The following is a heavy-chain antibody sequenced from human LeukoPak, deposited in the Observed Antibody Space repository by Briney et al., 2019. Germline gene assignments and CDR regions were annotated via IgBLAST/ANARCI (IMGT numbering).Heavy chain of an antibody. J-gene: IGHJ5*02. Sequence: SETLSLTCAVYGGSFSGYYWSWIRQPPGKGLEWIGEINHSGSTNYNPSLKSRVTISVDTSKNQFSLKLTSLTAADTAVYYCAREGPDYQYCTSTTCRAGFDWFDPWGQGTLVTVSS. CDR2: INHSGST. D-gene: IGHD2/OR15-2a*01. CDR1: GGSFSGYY. V-gene: IGHV4-34*01. CDR3: AREGPDYQYCTSTTCRAGFDWFDP.